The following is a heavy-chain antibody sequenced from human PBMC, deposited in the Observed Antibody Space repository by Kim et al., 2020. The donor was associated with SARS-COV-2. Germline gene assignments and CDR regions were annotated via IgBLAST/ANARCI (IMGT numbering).Heavy chain of an antibody. Sequence: GGSLRLSWAASGFTFSSHWMSWVRQAPGKGLEWVANIKQDGSEKNYVDSVKGRFTISRDNAKNSLYLHMNSLRAEDTAVYYWARDFTSIGSGLFDYWGQG. CDR3: ARDFTSIGSGLFDY. V-gene: IGHV3-7*01. CDR1: GFTFSSHW. J-gene: IGHJ4*02. D-gene: IGHD2-2*01. CDR2: IKQDGSEK.